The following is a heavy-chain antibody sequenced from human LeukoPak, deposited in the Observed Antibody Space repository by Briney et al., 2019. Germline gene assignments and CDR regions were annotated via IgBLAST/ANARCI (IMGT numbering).Heavy chain of an antibody. D-gene: IGHD2-2*01. CDR3: AKDQRGSTSCLFDY. CDR1: GFIFSNYA. Sequence: GGSLRLSCAASGFIFSNYAMSWVRQAPGKGLEWVSAISGSGGSTYYADSVKGRFTISRDNSKNTLYLQMNSLRAEDTAVYYCAKDQRGSTSCLFDYWGQGTLVTVSS. CDR2: ISGSGGST. J-gene: IGHJ4*02. V-gene: IGHV3-23*01.